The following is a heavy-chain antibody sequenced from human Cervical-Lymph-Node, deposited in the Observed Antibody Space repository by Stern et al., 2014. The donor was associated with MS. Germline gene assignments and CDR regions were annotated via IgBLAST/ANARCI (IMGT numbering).Heavy chain of an antibody. Sequence: EVQLEESGGGLVQPGGSLRLSCAASGFTFSSYAMSWVRQAPGKGLEWVSAISGSGGITYYADSVKGRFTISRDNFKNTLYLQMNSLRAEDTAVYYCAKATTNWNHYYYGMDVWGQGTTVTVSS. CDR2: ISGSGGIT. V-gene: IGHV3-23*04. J-gene: IGHJ6*02. D-gene: IGHD1-1*01. CDR1: GFTFSSYA. CDR3: AKATTNWNHYYYGMDV.